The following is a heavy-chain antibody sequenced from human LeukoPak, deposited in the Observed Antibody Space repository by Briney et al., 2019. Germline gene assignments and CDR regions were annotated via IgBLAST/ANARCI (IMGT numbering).Heavy chain of an antibody. CDR1: GYTFTSYY. D-gene: IGHD5-18*01. J-gene: IGHJ4*02. Sequence: ASGKVSCKASGYTFTSYYIHWVRQAPGQGLEWVGLINPDTGGAKYAQKFQGRVTMTRDTSISTAYMELSRLTSDDTAVYFCARGEELWFDYWGQGTLVTVSS. V-gene: IGHV1-2*02. CDR3: ARGEELWFDY. CDR2: INPDTGGA.